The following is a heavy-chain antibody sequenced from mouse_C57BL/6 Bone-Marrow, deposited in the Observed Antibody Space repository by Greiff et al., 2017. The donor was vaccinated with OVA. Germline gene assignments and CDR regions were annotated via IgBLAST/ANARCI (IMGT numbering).Heavy chain of an antibody. J-gene: IGHJ1*03. V-gene: IGHV5-17*01. Sequence: VQLKESGGGLVKPGGSLKLSCAASGFTFSDYGMHWVRQAPEKGLEWVAYISSGSSTIYYADTVKGRFTISRDNAKNTLFLQMTSLRSEDTAMYYCASSTVVEGYFDVWGTGTTVTVAS. D-gene: IGHD1-1*01. CDR3: ASSTVVEGYFDV. CDR2: ISSGSSTI. CDR1: GFTFSDYG.